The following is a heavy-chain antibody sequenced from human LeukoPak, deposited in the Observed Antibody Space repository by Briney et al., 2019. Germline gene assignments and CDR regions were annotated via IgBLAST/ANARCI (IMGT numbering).Heavy chain of an antibody. Sequence: SETLSLTCTVSGYSISSGYYWGWIRQPPGKGVVWVGSIYHSGSTYYNPSLKSRVTISVDTSKNQFSLKLSSVTAADTAVYYCARGDSRIGINFDYWGQGTLVTVSS. D-gene: IGHD2/OR15-2a*01. CDR1: GYSISSGYY. V-gene: IGHV4-38-2*02. CDR2: IYHSGST. CDR3: ARGDSRIGINFDY. J-gene: IGHJ4*02.